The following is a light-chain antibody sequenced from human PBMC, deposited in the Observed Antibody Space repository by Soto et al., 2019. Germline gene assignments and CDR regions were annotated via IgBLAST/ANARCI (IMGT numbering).Light chain of an antibody. CDR1: QTVSSSY. J-gene: IGKJ2*01. CDR3: QQYGPSPMYT. V-gene: IGKV3-20*01. CDR2: GAY. Sequence: EIVLTQSPGTLPLSPGERATLSCRASQTVSSSYLAWYQQQPGQAPRLLIYGAYTRANGIPGRFSGSASGTDFTLTSSRLEPEDFAVYYSQQYGPSPMYTFGQGTYLEIK.